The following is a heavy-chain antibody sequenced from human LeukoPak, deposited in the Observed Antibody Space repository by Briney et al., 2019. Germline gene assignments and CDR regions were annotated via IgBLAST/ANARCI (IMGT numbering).Heavy chain of an antibody. CDR3: AKDARYSYGFYEPDY. V-gene: IGHV3-23*01. J-gene: IGHJ4*02. CDR1: GFTFSSYG. CDR2: ISGSGGST. D-gene: IGHD5-18*01. Sequence: GGILRLSCAASGFTFSSYGMSWVRQAPGKGREWVSGISGSGGSTYYADCVKGGFTISRENDKKTVYVQINSLRAEDTAVYYCAKDARYSYGFYEPDYWGQGTLVTVSS.